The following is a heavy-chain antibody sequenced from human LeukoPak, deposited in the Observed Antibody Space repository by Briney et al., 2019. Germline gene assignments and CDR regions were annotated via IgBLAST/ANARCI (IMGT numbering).Heavy chain of an antibody. J-gene: IGHJ1*01. CDR2: VYRSGST. D-gene: IGHD4-23*01. V-gene: IGHV4-4*07. CDR1: GGSISDSY. Sequence: SEALSLTCTVSGGSISDSYWCWMRQSAGKGLEWIGRVYRSGSTNYNPSLKSRVVISVDTSKNQFSLNLASVTAAGTAVYFYARGETLDETPPGWVYFSHWGPGTLVTVSS. CDR3: ARGETLDETPPGWVYFSH.